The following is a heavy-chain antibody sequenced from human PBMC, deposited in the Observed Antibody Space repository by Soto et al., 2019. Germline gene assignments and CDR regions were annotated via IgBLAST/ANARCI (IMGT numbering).Heavy chain of an antibody. CDR3: ARGTVVAATGPYFDY. V-gene: IGHV6-1*01. CDR2: TYYRSKWYN. Sequence: SQTLSLTCAISVDSVSSNSAAWNLISQSPSRGLEWLGRTYYRSKWYNDYAVSVKSRITINPDTSKNQFSLQLNSVTPEDTAVYYCARGTVVAATGPYFDYWGQGTLVTVSS. CDR1: VDSVSSNSAA. J-gene: IGHJ4*02. D-gene: IGHD2-15*01.